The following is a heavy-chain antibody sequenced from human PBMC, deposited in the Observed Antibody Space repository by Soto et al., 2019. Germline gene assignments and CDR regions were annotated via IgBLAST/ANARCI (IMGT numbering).Heavy chain of an antibody. CDR3: ARERPDGSRLDP. Sequence: QVQLQESGPGLVKPSQTLSLTCTVSGGSISSGDYYWSWIRQPPGKGLEWIGYVYYSGSTSYNPSPKSRVTISVDTSKNQFSLKLSSGTAADTAVYYCARERPDGSRLDPWGQGTLVTVSS. CDR1: GGSISSGDYY. V-gene: IGHV4-30-4*01. CDR2: VYYSGST. J-gene: IGHJ5*02. D-gene: IGHD6-13*01.